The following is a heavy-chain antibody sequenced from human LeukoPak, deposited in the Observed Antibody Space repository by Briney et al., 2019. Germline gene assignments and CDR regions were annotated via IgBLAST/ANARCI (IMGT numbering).Heavy chain of an antibody. CDR1: GFTFSSYA. V-gene: IGHV3-23*01. J-gene: IGHJ4*02. Sequence: GGSLRLSCAASGFTFSSYAMSWGRQAPGKGLEWVSAISGSGGSTYYADSVKGRFTISRDNSKNTLYLQMNSLRAEDTAVYYCAKATVYYYDSSGYPGYYFDYWGQGTLVTVSS. D-gene: IGHD3-22*01. CDR3: AKATVYYYDSSGYPGYYFDY. CDR2: ISGSGGST.